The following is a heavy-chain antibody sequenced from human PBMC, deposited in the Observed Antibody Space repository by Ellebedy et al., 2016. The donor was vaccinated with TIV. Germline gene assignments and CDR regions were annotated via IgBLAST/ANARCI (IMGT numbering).Heavy chain of an antibody. Sequence: GGSLRLSCAASGFTFSSYDMHWVRQATGKGLEWVSAIGTAGDTYYPGSVKGRFTISRENAKNSLYLQMNSLRAEDTAVYYCARAGDYENFDYWGQGTLVTVSS. CDR2: IGTAGDT. J-gene: IGHJ4*02. V-gene: IGHV3-13*01. CDR3: ARAGDYENFDY. CDR1: GFTFSSYD. D-gene: IGHD4-17*01.